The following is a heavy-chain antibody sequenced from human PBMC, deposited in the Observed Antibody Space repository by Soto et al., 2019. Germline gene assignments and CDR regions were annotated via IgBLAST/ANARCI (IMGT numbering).Heavy chain of an antibody. V-gene: IGHV3-30*18. D-gene: IGHD3-16*02. Sequence: GGSLRLSCAASGFTFSSYGMHWVRQAPGKGLEWVAVISYDGSNKYYADSVRGRFTISRDNSKNTLYLQMNSLRAEDTAVYYCAKFHKFGGVIVKIDYYYYMDVWGKGTTVTVSS. J-gene: IGHJ6*03. CDR3: AKFHKFGGVIVKIDYYYYMDV. CDR2: ISYDGSNK. CDR1: GFTFSSYG.